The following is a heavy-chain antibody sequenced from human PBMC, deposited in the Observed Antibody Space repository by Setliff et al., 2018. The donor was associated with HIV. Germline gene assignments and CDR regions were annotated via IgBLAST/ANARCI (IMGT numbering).Heavy chain of an antibody. Sequence: LSLTCAVYGGSFSGYYWSWIRQPPGKGLEWIGEINHSGSTNYNPSLKSRVTISVDTSKNQFSLKLSSVTAADAAVYYCARGRLWFGEDYYYYGMDVWGQGTTVTVS. CDR1: GGSFSGYY. CDR3: ARGRLWFGEDYYYYGMDV. V-gene: IGHV4-34*01. CDR2: INHSGST. D-gene: IGHD3-10*01. J-gene: IGHJ6*02.